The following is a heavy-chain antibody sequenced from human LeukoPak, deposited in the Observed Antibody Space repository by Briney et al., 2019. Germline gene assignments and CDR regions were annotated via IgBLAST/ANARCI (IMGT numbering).Heavy chain of an antibody. V-gene: IGHV3-53*01. J-gene: IGHJ3*02. Sequence: PGGSLRLSCAASGFTVSSNYMSWVRQAPGKGLEWVSVIYSGGSTYYADSVKGRFTISRDNSKNTLYLQMNSLRAEDTAVYYCASSLGEVVVVADAFDIWGQGTMVTVSS. CDR3: ASSLGEVVVVADAFDI. CDR2: IYSGGST. CDR1: GFTVSSNY. D-gene: IGHD2-15*01.